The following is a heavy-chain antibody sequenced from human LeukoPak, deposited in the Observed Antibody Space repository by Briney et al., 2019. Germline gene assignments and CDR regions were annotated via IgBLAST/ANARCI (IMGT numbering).Heavy chain of an antibody. CDR1: GYTFANYG. J-gene: IGHJ1*01. CDR3: ARAGITVGRTLHFLH. Sequence: ASVKVSCKASGYTFANYGITWVRQAPGQGLEWMGWISASNGNTNYAQNFQGRVTMTTDTSTSTAYMELRSLRSDDTAVYYCARAGITVGRTLHFLHWGQGTLVTVSS. CDR2: ISASNGNT. D-gene: IGHD6-19*01. V-gene: IGHV1-18*01.